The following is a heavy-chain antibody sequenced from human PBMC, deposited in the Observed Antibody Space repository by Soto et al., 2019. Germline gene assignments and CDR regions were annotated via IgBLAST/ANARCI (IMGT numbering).Heavy chain of an antibody. V-gene: IGHV4-59*08. CDR3: ARHAPSRGVAAPPGH. CDR1: GGSISSYY. Sequence: SETLSLTCTVSGGSISSYYWSWIRQPPGKGLEWIGYMYYSGSTNYNPSLKSRVTISVDTSKKQFSLKLSSVTAADTAVYYCARHAPSRGVAAPPGHWGQGTLVTVSS. CDR2: MYYSGST. D-gene: IGHD2-15*01. J-gene: IGHJ4*02.